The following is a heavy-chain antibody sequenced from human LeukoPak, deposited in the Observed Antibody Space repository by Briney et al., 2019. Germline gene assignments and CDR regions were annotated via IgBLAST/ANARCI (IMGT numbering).Heavy chain of an antibody. CDR1: GGTFSSYA. V-gene: IGHV1-69*04. CDR2: IIPILGIA. CDR3: ASSTRGVHEYSYGGYFDY. D-gene: IGHD5-18*01. Sequence: SVKVSCKASGGTFSSYAISWVRQAPGQGLEWMGRIIPILGIANYAQKFQGRVTITTDESTSTAYMELSSLRSEDTAVYYCASSTRGVHEYSYGGYFDYWGQGTLVTVSS. J-gene: IGHJ4*02.